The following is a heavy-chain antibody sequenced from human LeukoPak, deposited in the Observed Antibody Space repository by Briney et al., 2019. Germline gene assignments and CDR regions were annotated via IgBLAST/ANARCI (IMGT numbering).Heavy chain of an antibody. J-gene: IGHJ4*02. D-gene: IGHD6-6*01. CDR3: AREVRHSSSCLDY. Sequence: PGGSLRLSCAASGFTFSSYAMGWVRQAPGKGLEWVSAISGSGGSTYYADSVKGRFTISRDNSKNTLYLQMNSLRAEDTAVYYCAREVRHSSSCLDYWGQGTLVTVSS. CDR2: ISGSGGST. CDR1: GFTFSSYA. V-gene: IGHV3-23*01.